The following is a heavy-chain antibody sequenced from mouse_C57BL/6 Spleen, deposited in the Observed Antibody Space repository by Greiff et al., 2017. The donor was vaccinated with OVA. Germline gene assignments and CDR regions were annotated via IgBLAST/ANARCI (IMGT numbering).Heavy chain of an antibody. CDR1: GFNIQDDY. Sequence: VHVKQSGAELVRPGASVKLSCTASGFNIQDDYMHWVKQRPEQGLEWIGWIDPENGDTEYASKFPGKATITADTSSNTAYLQLSSLTSEDTAVYYCTVITTVVATRDAMDYWGQGTSVTVSS. V-gene: IGHV14-4*01. CDR3: TVITTVVATRDAMDY. J-gene: IGHJ4*01. CDR2: IDPENGDT. D-gene: IGHD1-1*01.